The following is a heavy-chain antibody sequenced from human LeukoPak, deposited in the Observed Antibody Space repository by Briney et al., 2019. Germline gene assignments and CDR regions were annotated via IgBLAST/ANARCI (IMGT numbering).Heavy chain of an antibody. J-gene: IGHJ4*02. CDR1: GGPMNSDY. CDR3: SSGAGWYPD. D-gene: IGHD6-19*01. V-gene: IGHV4-59*01. CDR2: IHYSGRT. Sequence: SETLSLTCTVSGGPMNSDYWSWVRQSPGKGLEWIAYIHYSGRTNYNPSLKSRLTIAMDTSKTQFSLKLSSVTAADTAVYYCSSGAGWYPDWGQGALVSVSS.